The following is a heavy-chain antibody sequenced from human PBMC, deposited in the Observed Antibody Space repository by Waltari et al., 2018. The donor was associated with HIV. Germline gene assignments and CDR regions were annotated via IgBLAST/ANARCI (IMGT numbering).Heavy chain of an antibody. CDR3: AREGCSGGSCYRYYYYYYGLDV. J-gene: IGHJ6*02. Sequence: QVQLQESGPGLVKPSQTLSLTCTVSGGSISSGTYYWTWIRQPAGKGLEWIGRIDTTGTTNYNPSLKSRVTISVDTSNNQFSLKLTSVTVADTALYYCAREGCSGGSCYRYYYYYYGLDVWGQGTLVIVSS. CDR2: IDTTGTT. D-gene: IGHD2-15*01. V-gene: IGHV4-61*02. CDR1: GGSISSGTYY.